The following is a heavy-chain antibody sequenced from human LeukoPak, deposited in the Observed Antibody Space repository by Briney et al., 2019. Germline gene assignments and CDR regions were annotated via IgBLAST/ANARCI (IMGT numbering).Heavy chain of an antibody. CDR2: ISSDGSST. V-gene: IGHV3-74*01. CDR3: ARELAVAGTGGHY. Sequence: GGSLRLSCAASGFTFNNYWMHWVRQAPGKGLVWVSRISSDGSSTSYADSVKGRFTISRDNAKNTLYLQMNSLRAEDTAVYYCARELAVAGTGGHYWGQGTLVTVSP. D-gene: IGHD6-19*01. CDR1: GFTFNNYW. J-gene: IGHJ4*02.